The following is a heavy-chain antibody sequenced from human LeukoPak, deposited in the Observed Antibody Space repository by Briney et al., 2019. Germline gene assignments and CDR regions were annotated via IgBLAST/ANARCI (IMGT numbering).Heavy chain of an antibody. CDR2: IGTAGDT. Sequence: PGGSLRLSCAASGFTFSSNDMHWVRQATGKGLEWVSAIGTAGDTYYPGSVKGRFTISRENAKNSLYLQMNSLRAGDTAVYYCARARYYYDSSGYYYFDYWGQGTLVTVSS. D-gene: IGHD3-22*01. V-gene: IGHV3-13*01. CDR3: ARARYYYDSSGYYYFDY. J-gene: IGHJ4*02. CDR1: GFTFSSND.